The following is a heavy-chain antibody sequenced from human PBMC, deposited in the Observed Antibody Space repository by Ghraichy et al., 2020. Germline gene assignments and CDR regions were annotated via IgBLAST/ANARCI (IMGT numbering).Heavy chain of an antibody. CDR2: IIPIFGTA. V-gene: IGHV1-69*13. D-gene: IGHD6-13*01. Sequence: SVKVSCKASGGTFSSYAISWVRQAPGQGLEWMGGIIPIFGTANYAHKFQGRVTITADESTSTAYMELSSLRSEDTAVYYCARDRGDSSSWYYWGQGTLVTVSS. J-gene: IGHJ4*02. CDR1: GGTFSSYA. CDR3: ARDRGDSSSWYY.